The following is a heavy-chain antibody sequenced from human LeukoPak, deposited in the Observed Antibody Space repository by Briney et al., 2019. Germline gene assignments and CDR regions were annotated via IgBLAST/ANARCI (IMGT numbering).Heavy chain of an antibody. D-gene: IGHD6-19*01. J-gene: IGHJ6*02. CDR3: ARDQADRCYYYGMDV. V-gene: IGHV4-59*01. Sequence: SETLSLTCTVSGGSISSYYWSWIRQPPGKGLEWIGYIYYSGSTNYNPSLKSRVTISVDTSKNQFSLKLSSVTAADTAVYYCARDQADRCYYYGMDVWGQGTTVTVSS. CDR1: GGSISSYY. CDR2: IYYSGST.